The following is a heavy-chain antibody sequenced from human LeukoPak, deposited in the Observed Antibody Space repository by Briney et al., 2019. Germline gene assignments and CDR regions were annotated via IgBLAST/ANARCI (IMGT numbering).Heavy chain of an antibody. J-gene: IGHJ5*02. CDR2: INHSGST. CDR3: ARAGPYYGSGSYYNWFDP. V-gene: IGHV4-34*01. D-gene: IGHD3-10*01. Sequence: SETLSLTCAVYGGSFSGYYWSWIRQPPGKGLEWIGEINHSGSTNHNPSLKSRVTISVDTSKNQFSLKLSSVTAADTAVYYCARAGPYYGSGSYYNWFDPWGQGTLVTVSS. CDR1: GGSFSGYY.